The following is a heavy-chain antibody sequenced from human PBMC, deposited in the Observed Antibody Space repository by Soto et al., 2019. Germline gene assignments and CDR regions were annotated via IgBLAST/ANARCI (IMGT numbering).Heavy chain of an antibody. CDR2: ISYDGSNK. J-gene: IGHJ3*02. D-gene: IGHD2-8*02. Sequence: QVQLVESGGGVVQPGRSLRLSCAASGFTFSSYGMHWVRQAPGKGLEWVALISYDGSNKYYADSVKGRFTISSDNSKNTLHLPMTSLRTEDTAVYYCAKDLVHGGRGALDIWGQGTMVTVSS. CDR1: GFTFSSYG. CDR3: AKDLVHGGRGALDI. V-gene: IGHV3-30*18.